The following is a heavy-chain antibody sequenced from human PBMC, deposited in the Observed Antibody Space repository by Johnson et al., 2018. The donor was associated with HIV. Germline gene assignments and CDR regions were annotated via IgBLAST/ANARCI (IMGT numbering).Heavy chain of an antibody. Sequence: VQLVESGGGLVQPGGSLRLSCAASGFSFSSYAMSWVRQAPEKGLEWVSTISGSGGSTYYADSVRGRFTISRDNAKNSLYLQMNSLRAEDTAVYYCARDQKVQPSGYLDAFDIWGQGTMLTVSS. J-gene: IGHJ3*02. D-gene: IGHD5-12*01. V-gene: IGHV3-23*04. CDR3: ARDQKVQPSGYLDAFDI. CDR2: ISGSGGST. CDR1: GFSFSSYA.